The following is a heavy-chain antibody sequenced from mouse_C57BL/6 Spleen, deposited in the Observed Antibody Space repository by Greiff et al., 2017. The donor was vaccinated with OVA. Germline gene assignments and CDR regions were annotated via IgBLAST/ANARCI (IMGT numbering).Heavy chain of an antibody. Sequence: QVTLKVSGPGILQSSQTLRLTCSFSGFSLSTSGMGVSWIRQPSGKGLEWLAHIYWDDDKRYNPSLKSRLTISKDTARNQGFLKITSVDTADTATYYCARRAGDYYDWYFDVWGTGTTVTVSS. CDR1: GFSLSTSGMG. D-gene: IGHD1-1*01. J-gene: IGHJ1*03. CDR2: IYWDDDK. V-gene: IGHV8-12*01. CDR3: ARRAGDYYDWYFDV.